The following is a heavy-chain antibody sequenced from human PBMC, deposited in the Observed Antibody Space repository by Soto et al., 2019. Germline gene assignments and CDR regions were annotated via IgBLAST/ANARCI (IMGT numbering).Heavy chain of an antibody. D-gene: IGHD3-16*01. Sequence: GSLRLSCTTSGXTLGDYALSWVRQAPGKGLEWVGFIRRNAYGGTTDYAAYVKGRFTISRDDSKSIAYLKMKRLRTADTALYYCTRASSLDFDFWGQGTLGTVSS. CDR1: GXTLGDYA. CDR3: TRASSLDFDF. J-gene: IGHJ4*02. V-gene: IGHV3-49*04. CDR2: IRRNAYGGTT.